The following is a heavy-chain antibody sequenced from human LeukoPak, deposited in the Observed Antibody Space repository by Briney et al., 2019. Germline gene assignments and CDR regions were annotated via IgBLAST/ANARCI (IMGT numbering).Heavy chain of an antibody. V-gene: IGHV1-58*01. CDR1: GFTFTSSA. D-gene: IGHD2-2*01. CDR3: AAGAVPAARYYMDV. CDR2: IVVGSGNT. Sequence: GASVKVSCKASGFTFTSSAVQWVRQARGQRLEWIGWIVVGSGNTNYAQKFQERDTITRDMSTSTAYMELSSLRSEDTAVYYCAAGAVPAARYYMDVWGKGTTVTVSS. J-gene: IGHJ6*03.